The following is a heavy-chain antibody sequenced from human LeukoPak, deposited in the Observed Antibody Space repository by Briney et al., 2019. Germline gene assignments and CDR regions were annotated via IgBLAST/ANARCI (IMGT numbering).Heavy chain of an antibody. CDR3: ATPPTVTRNY. CDR1: GFTFDDYG. J-gene: IGHJ4*02. D-gene: IGHD4-17*01. CDR2: IYSGGST. Sequence: GGSLRLSCAASGFTFDDYGMSWVRQAPGKGLEWVSIIYSGGSTYYAHSVKGRFTISRDNSKNTLYLQMDSLRAEDTAVYYCATPPTVTRNYWGQGTLVTVSS. V-gene: IGHV3-23*01.